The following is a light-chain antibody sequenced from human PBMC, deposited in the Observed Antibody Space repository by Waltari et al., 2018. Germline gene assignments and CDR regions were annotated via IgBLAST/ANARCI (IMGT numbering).Light chain of an antibody. Sequence: EIVLTQSPATLSLSPGERATLSCRASQSVSSYLAWYQQKPGQAPRLLIYDASNRATGIPARFSGSGSGTDFTLTISSLEPEDFAGYYCQQRWDMFTFGPGTKVDIK. V-gene: IGKV3-11*01. CDR1: QSVSSY. J-gene: IGKJ3*01. CDR3: QQRWDMFT. CDR2: DAS.